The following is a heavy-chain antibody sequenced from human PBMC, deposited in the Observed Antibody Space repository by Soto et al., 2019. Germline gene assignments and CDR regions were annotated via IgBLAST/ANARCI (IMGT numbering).Heavy chain of an antibody. D-gene: IGHD5-18*01. CDR3: ARNGYSYGRYGMDV. CDR2: IYYSGST. J-gene: IGHJ6*02. CDR1: GGSISSSY. Sequence: QVQLQESGPGLVKPSETLSLTCTVSGGSISSSYWSWIRQPPGKGLEWIGYIYYSGSTNYNPSLKSRVTISVDTSKNQFSLKLSSVTAADTAVYYCARNGYSYGRYGMDVWGQGTTVTVSS. V-gene: IGHV4-59*01.